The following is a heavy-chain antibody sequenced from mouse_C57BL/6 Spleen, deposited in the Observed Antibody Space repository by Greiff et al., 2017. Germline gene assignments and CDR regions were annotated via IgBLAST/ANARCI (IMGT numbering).Heavy chain of an antibody. CDR2: IDPSDSDT. CDR1: GYTFTSYW. V-gene: IGHV1-69*01. J-gene: IGHJ4*01. D-gene: IGHD2-5*01. CDR3: ARGYSNGARDY. Sequence: VQLQQSGAELVMPGASVKLSCKASGYTFTSYWMHWVKQRPGQGLEWIGEIDPSDSDTNYNQKFKGKSTLTVDKSSSTAYMQLSSLTSEDSAVYYCARGYSNGARDYWGQGTSVTVSA.